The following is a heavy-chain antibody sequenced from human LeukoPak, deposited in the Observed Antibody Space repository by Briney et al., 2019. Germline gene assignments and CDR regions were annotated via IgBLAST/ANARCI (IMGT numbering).Heavy chain of an antibody. Sequence: QPGRSLRLSCAASGFTISSYGMHWVRQAPGKGLEWVAVISYDGSNKYYADSVKGRFTISRDNSKNTLYLQMNSLRAEDTAVYYCAKSPLPSDYYDSSGYPGDYFDYWGQGTLVTVSS. V-gene: IGHV3-30*18. J-gene: IGHJ4*02. D-gene: IGHD3-22*01. CDR3: AKSPLPSDYYDSSGYPGDYFDY. CDR2: ISYDGSNK. CDR1: GFTISSYG.